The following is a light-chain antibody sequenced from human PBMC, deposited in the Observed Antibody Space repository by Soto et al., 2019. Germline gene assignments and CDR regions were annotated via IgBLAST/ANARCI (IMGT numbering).Light chain of an antibody. J-gene: IGKJ1*01. V-gene: IGKV2-28*01. CDR2: LGS. Sequence: DIVMTQSPLGLPVTAGEPSSISFSSMQSLLHSNGYNYLDWYLQKPGQSPQLLIYLGSNRSSGVPDRFSGSGSGTDFTLKIGRVEAEDVGVYYCMQALQTPTFGQGTKVDIK. CDR3: MQALQTPT. CDR1: QSLLHSNGYNY.